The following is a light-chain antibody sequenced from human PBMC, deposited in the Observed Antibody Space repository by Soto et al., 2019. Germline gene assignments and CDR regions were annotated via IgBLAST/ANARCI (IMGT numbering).Light chain of an antibody. CDR1: QDISNY. CDR3: QQYDNLLT. V-gene: IGKV1-33*01. CDR2: DAS. Sequence: DIQMTQSPSSLSASVGDRVTITCQASQDISNYLNWYQQKPGKAPKLLIYDASNLETGVPSRFSGSGSGTEFTFPISSLQPEDIATYYCQQYDNLLTFGGGTKVEIK. J-gene: IGKJ4*01.